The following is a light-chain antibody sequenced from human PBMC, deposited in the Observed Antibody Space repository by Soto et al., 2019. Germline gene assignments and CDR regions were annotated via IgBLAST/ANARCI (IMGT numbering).Light chain of an antibody. J-gene: IGKJ2*01. Sequence: EIVLTQSPATLSLSPGERATLSCRASQSVSSYLAWYQQKPGQAPRLLIYDASNRATGIPARFSGSGSAADFTLTISSLEPEDSAVYYCQQRSNWPPYTFGQGTKLEIK. CDR1: QSVSSY. CDR3: QQRSNWPPYT. CDR2: DAS. V-gene: IGKV3-11*01.